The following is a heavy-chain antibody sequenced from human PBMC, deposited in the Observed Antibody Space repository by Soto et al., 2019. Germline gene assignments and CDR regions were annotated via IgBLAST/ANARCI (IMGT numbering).Heavy chain of an antibody. J-gene: IGHJ6*02. V-gene: IGHV1-2*02. CDR2: INPNSGGT. D-gene: IGHD2-2*01. CDR3: ARGLGYCSSTSCWGV. CDR1: GYTFTGYY. Sequence: GXSGEVSLKASGYTFTGYYMHWVREGPGQGLEWMGWINPNSGGTNYAQKFQGRVTMTRDTSISTAYMELSRLRSDDTAVYYCARGLGYCSSTSCWGVWGQGTTVTVSS.